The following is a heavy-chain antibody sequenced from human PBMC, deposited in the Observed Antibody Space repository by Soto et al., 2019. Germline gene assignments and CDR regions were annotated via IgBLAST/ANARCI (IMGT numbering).Heavy chain of an antibody. D-gene: IGHD6-13*01. Sequence: QVQLVQSGAEVKKPGTSVKVSCKASGYTFTSYDINWVRQATGQGLEWMGWMNPNSGNTGYAQKFQGRVTMTRNTSISTAYMELSSLRSEDTAVYFCARERSAAGTGWFDPWGQGTLVTVSS. J-gene: IGHJ5*02. CDR3: ARERSAAGTGWFDP. V-gene: IGHV1-8*01. CDR1: GYTFTSYD. CDR2: MNPNSGNT.